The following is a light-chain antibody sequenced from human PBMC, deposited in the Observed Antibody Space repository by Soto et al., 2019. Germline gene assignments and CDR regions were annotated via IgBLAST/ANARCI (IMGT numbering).Light chain of an antibody. CDR1: QSVSSSY. CDR2: GAS. Sequence: EIVLTQSPGTLSLSPGERATLSCRASQSVSSSYLAWYQQKPGQAPRLLIYGASSRATGIPARFSGSGSGTEFTLTISSLQSEDCAVYYCQQYDDWPPMYTVGQGTKVDIK. V-gene: IGKV3-20*01. J-gene: IGKJ2*01. CDR3: QQYDDWPPMYT.